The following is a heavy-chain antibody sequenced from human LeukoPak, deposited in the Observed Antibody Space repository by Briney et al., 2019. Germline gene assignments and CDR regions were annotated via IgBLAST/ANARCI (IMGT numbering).Heavy chain of an antibody. CDR3: AREPDGSGSYWEAAGSDY. V-gene: IGHV1-18*01. CDR1: GYTFTSYG. D-gene: IGHD3-10*01. J-gene: IGHJ4*02. CDR2: ISAYNGNT. Sequence: GASVKVSCKASGYTFTSYGISWVRQAPGQGLGWMGWISAYNGNTNYAQKLQGRVTMTTDTSTSTAYMELRSLRSDDTAVYYCAREPDGSGSYWEAAGSDYWGQGTLVTVSS.